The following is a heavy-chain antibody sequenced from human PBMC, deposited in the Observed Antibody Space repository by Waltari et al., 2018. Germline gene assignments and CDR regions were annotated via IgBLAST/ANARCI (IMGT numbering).Heavy chain of an antibody. CDR3: ARVIRGDYYYDSSGYIADAFDI. CDR2: INPSGGST. CDR1: GYTFTSYY. D-gene: IGHD3-22*01. Sequence: QVQLVQSGAEVKKPGASVKVSCKASGYTFTSYYMHWVRQAPGQGLEWMGIINPSGGSTSYAQKFQGRVTMTRDTSTSTVYMELSSLRSEDTAVYYCARVIRGDYYYDSSGYIADAFDIWGQGTMVTVSS. V-gene: IGHV1-46*03. J-gene: IGHJ3*02.